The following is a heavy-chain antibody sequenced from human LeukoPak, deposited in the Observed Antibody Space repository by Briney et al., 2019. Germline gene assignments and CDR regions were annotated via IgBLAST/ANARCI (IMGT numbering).Heavy chain of an antibody. V-gene: IGHV4-34*01. Sequence: SETLSLTCAVYGGSFSGYYWSWIRQPPGKGLEWIGEINHSGSTNYNTSLKSRVTISVDTSKNQFSLKLSSVTAADTAVYYCARGQQRYYDSSGNWFDPWGQGTLVTVSS. CDR1: GGSFSGYY. D-gene: IGHD3-22*01. CDR3: ARGQQRYYDSSGNWFDP. J-gene: IGHJ5*02. CDR2: INHSGST.